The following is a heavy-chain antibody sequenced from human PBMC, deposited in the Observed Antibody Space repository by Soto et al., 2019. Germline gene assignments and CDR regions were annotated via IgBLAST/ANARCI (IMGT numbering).Heavy chain of an antibody. CDR1: GFTFSSYS. D-gene: IGHD2-8*02. Sequence: GGSLRLSCAASGFTFSSYSMKWVRQAPGKGLEWVSYISSSSSTIYYADSVKGRFTISRDNAKNSLYLQMSSLRAGDRGGFHCATSLPGAGGGGGGWGQGTLVTVSS. CDR2: ISSSSSTI. CDR3: ATSLPGAGGGGGG. J-gene: IGHJ4*02. V-gene: IGHV3-48*01.